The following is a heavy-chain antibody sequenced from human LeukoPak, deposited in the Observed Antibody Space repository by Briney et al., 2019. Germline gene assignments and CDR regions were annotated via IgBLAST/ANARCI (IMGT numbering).Heavy chain of an antibody. J-gene: IGHJ4*02. CDR2: ISGSGGST. D-gene: IGHD3-10*01. CDR3: AKGRCMVRGSFDY. CDR1: GFTFSSHA. V-gene: IGHV3-23*01. Sequence: GGSLRLSCAASGFTFSSHAMSWVRQAPGKGLEWVSDISGSGGSTYYADSVKGRFTISRDNYKNTLYLQMNSLRAEDRAVCYCAKGRCMVRGSFDYWGQGTLVTVSS.